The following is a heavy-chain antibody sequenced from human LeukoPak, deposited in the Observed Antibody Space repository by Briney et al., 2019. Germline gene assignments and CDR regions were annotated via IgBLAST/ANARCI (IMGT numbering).Heavy chain of an antibody. CDR2: ISGSGGST. D-gene: IGHD6-19*01. J-gene: IGHJ4*02. V-gene: IGHV3-23*01. CDR3: AKDHAPYSSGWLPCDH. Sequence: GGSLRLSCAASGFTFSSYAMSWVRQAPGKGLEWVSGISGSGGSTYYTDSVKGRFTISRDSSKNTLYLQMNSLRAEDTAVYYCAKDHAPYSSGWLPCDHWGQGTLVTVSS. CDR1: GFTFSSYA.